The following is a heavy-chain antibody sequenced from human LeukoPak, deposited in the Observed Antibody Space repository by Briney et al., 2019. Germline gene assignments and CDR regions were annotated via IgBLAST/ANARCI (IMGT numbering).Heavy chain of an antibody. CDR2: IYSDGTS. CDR3: TKTGGPWD. J-gene: IGHJ4*02. Sequence: GGSLRLSCAASRFTVSSSFMSWIRQAPGKGLEWVSVIYSDGTSYYADSVKARFSISRDNSKNSLYLQMNSLRVEDTAMYYCTKTGGPWDWGQGTLVTVSS. CDR1: RFTVSSSF. V-gene: IGHV3-53*01. D-gene: IGHD7-27*01.